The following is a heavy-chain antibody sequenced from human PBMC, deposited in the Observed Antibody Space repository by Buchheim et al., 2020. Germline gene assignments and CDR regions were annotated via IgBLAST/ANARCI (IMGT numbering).Heavy chain of an antibody. CDR2: ISASGGRT. CDR3: ATDPHYPSGSY. D-gene: IGHD3-10*01. CDR1: GFPFGGYE. Sequence: EVFLVESGGHLVQPGGSPRLSCAASGFPFGGYEMNWVRQAPGKGLECIAYISASGGRTYYVDSVRGRFTISRDNAKNSLYVQMSSLRVEDTAVYYCATDPHYPSGSYWGRGTL. J-gene: IGHJ1*01. V-gene: IGHV3-48*03.